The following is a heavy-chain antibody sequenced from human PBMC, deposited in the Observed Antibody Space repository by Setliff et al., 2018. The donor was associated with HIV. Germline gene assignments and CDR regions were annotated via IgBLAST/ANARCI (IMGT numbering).Heavy chain of an antibody. Sequence: PSETLSLTCAVSGYSISSDYYWTWTRQHPGKGLEWIGYIYYSGSTFYNPSLKSRLTISVDTSKNQFSLKLSSVTAADTAVYYCARLPLRSGSPIDYWGQGTLVTVSS. D-gene: IGHD1-26*01. CDR2: IYYSGST. J-gene: IGHJ4*02. CDR3: ARLPLRSGSPIDY. CDR1: GYSISSDYY. V-gene: IGHV4-31*11.